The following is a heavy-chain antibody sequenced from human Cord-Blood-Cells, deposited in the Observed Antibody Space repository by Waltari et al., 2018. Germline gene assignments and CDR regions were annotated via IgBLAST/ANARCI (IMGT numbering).Heavy chain of an antibody. V-gene: IGHV4-34*01. CDR1: GGSFSGYY. CDR2: INHSGST. CDR3: ARSTGLGIFDDAFDI. Sequence: QVQLQQWGAGLLKPSETLSLTCAVYGGSFSGYYWSWIRQPPGKGLEWIGEINHSGSTNYNPSLKSRVTISVDTSKNQFSLKLSSVTAADTAVYYCARSTGLGIFDDAFDIWGQGTMVTVSS. J-gene: IGHJ3*02. D-gene: IGHD2-15*01.